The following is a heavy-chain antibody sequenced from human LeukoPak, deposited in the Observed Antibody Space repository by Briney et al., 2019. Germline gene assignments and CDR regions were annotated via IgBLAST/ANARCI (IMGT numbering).Heavy chain of an antibody. V-gene: IGHV2-5*02. J-gene: IGHJ4*02. CDR1: GFSLSTSGVG. CDR2: IYWDDDK. Sequence: ESGPTLVNPTQTLTLTCTFSGFSLSTSGVGVGWIRQPPGMALEWRALIYWDDDKRYSPSLKSRLTITKDTSKNQVVLTMTNMDPVDTATYYCAHRLTYYYDSSGSDYWGQGTLVTVSS. CDR3: AHRLTYYYDSSGSDY. D-gene: IGHD3-22*01.